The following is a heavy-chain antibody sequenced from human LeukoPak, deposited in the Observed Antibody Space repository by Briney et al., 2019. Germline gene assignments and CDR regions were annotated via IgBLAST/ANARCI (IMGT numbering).Heavy chain of an antibody. CDR1: GGSFSGYY. CDR2: INHSGST. J-gene: IGHJ4*02. CDR3: ARRGFQYSSSSGSQKLDY. V-gene: IGHV4-34*01. Sequence: SATLSLTCAVYGGSFSGYYWSWIRQPPGKGLEWIGEINHSGSTNYNPSLKSRVTISVDTSKNQFSLKLSSVTAADTAVYYCARRGFQYSSSSGSQKLDYWGQGTLVTVSS. D-gene: IGHD6-6*01.